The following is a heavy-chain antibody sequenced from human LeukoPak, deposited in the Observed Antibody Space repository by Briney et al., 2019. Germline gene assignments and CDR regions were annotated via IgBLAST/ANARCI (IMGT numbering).Heavy chain of an antibody. D-gene: IGHD4-17*01. V-gene: IGHV5-51*01. J-gene: IGHJ4*02. Sequence: GESLKISCKGSGYSFTSYWIGWVRQMPGKSLEWMGIIYPGDSDTRYSPSFQGQVTISADESISTAYLQWSSLEASDTAMYYCARPRYGDYPEYYFDYWGQGTLATVSS. CDR3: ARPRYGDYPEYYFDY. CDR1: GYSFTSYW. CDR2: IYPGDSDT.